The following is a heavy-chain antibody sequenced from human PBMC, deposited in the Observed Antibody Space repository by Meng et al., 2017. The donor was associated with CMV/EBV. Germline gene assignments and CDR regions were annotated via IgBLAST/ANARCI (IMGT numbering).Heavy chain of an antibody. J-gene: IGHJ5*02. Sequence: GESLKIPCAASGFNFSSYEMNWVRQAPGKGLEWVSYISSSGSTIYYADSVKGRFTISRDNAKNSLYLQMNSLRAEDTAVYYCARGVAAAFWFDPWGQGTLVTVSS. CDR2: ISSSGSTI. CDR3: ARGVAAAFWFDP. D-gene: IGHD6-13*01. CDR1: GFNFSSYE. V-gene: IGHV3-48*03.